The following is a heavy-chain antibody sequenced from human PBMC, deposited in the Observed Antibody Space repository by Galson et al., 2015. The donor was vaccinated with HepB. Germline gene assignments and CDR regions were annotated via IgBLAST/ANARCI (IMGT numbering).Heavy chain of an antibody. D-gene: IGHD3-22*01. Sequence: SLRLSCAASGFTFGSYAMHWVRQAPGKGLEWVAVISYDGSNKNYADSVHGRYTISRDNSKNTLYLQVNSLQADDTAVYYCARAGYKANGGYSHYWGQGTLVTVS. CDR1: GFTFGSYA. CDR2: ISYDGSNK. CDR3: ARAGYKANGGYSHY. J-gene: IGHJ4*02. V-gene: IGHV3-30-3*01.